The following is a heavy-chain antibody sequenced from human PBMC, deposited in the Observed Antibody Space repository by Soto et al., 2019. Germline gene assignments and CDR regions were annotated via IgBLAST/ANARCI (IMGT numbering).Heavy chain of an antibody. CDR3: TYRTGFDY. CDR1: GFTFSSYA. V-gene: IGHV3-23*01. Sequence: GGSLRLSCAASGFTFSSYAMSWVRQAPGKGLEWVSAISGSGGSTYYADSVKGRFTISRDNSKNTLCLQMNSLIADDTAVYYCTYRTGFDYWGQGALVTVSS. J-gene: IGHJ4*02. CDR2: ISGSGGST.